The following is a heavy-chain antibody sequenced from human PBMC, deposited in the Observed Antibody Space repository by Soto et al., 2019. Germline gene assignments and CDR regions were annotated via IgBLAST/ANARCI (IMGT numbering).Heavy chain of an antibody. D-gene: IGHD2-2*01. V-gene: IGHV4-59*01. J-gene: IGHJ6*02. CDR3: ARARHRGVPAAIGYYYYGMDV. Sequence: PSETLSLTCTVSGGSISSYYWSWIRQHPGKGLEWIGYIYYSGSTNYNPSLKSRVTISVDTSKNQFSLKLSSVTAADAAVYYCARARHRGVPAAIGYYYYGMDVWGQGTTVTVSS. CDR1: GGSISSYY. CDR2: IYYSGST.